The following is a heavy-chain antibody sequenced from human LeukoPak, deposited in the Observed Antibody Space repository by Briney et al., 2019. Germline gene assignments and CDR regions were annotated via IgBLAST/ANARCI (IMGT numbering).Heavy chain of an antibody. D-gene: IGHD2-2*01. CDR3: AKEEVPNDY. V-gene: IGHV3-23*01. CDR1: GFTLNSNA. J-gene: IGHJ4*02. CDR2: ISRMGVTT. Sequence: GGSLRLSCAVSGFTLNSNAMCWVRQAPGKGLEWVSGISRMGVTTYYADSVKGRFTISRDTSKNTLYPQMNTLRPEDTAVYYCAKEEVPNDYWGQGTLVTVSS.